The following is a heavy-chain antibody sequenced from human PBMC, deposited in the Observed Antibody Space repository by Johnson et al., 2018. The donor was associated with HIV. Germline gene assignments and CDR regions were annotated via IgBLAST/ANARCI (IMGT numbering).Heavy chain of an antibody. CDR1: GFTFSSYA. CDR2: ISGSGGST. J-gene: IGHJ3*02. V-gene: IGHV3-23*04. CDR3: AKARKDYSSNFGVGDVFDI. D-gene: IGHD6-13*01. Sequence: VQLVESGGGLVQPGGSLRLSCAASGFTFSSYAMSWVRQAPGKGLEWVSAISGSGGSTYYADSVKGRFAISRDNSKHTLYLQMNSLRAEATAVYYCAKARKDYSSNFGVGDVFDIWGQGTMVTVSS.